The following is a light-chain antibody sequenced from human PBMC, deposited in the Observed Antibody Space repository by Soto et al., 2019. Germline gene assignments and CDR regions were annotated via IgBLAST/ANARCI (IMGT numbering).Light chain of an antibody. J-gene: IGLJ2*01. CDR1: SSDIGGYNY. CDR2: EVS. V-gene: IGLV2-8*01. Sequence: QSALTQPPSASGSPGQSGTISCTGTSSDIGGYNYVSWYQQLPGKAPQFIIYEVSKRPSGVPDRFSGSKSGNTASLTVSGLQAEDEADYYCTSYAGSNNLIFGGGTKLTV. CDR3: TSYAGSNNLI.